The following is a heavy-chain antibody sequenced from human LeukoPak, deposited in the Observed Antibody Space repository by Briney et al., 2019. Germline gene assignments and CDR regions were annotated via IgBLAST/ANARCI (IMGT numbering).Heavy chain of an antibody. CDR1: GFSFSAYW. Sequence: GGSLRLSCAASGFSFSAYWRTWVRQAPGTGPEWVANINPAGSETYYVDPVKGRFSISRDNAKNLVYLQMNSLRAEDTAVYHCARFGYVAAVDVWGQGTPVTVSS. D-gene: IGHD2-15*01. J-gene: IGHJ4*02. V-gene: IGHV3-7*01. CDR2: INPAGSET. CDR3: ARFGYVAAVDV.